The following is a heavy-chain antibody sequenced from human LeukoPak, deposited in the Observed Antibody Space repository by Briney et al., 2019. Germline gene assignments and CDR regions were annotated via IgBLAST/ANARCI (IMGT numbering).Heavy chain of an antibody. Sequence: SVKVSCKASGGTFSSYAISWVRQAPGQGLEWMGGIIPIFGTANYAQKFQGRVAITADESTSTAYMELSSLRSEDTAVYYCALGGYSYGLYYGMDVWGQGTTVTVSS. CDR2: IIPIFGTA. J-gene: IGHJ6*02. V-gene: IGHV1-69*01. CDR3: ALGGYSYGLYYGMDV. D-gene: IGHD5-18*01. CDR1: GGTFSSYA.